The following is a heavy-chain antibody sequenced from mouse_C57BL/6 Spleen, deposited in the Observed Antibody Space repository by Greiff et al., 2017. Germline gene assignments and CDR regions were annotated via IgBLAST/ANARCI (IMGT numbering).Heavy chain of an antibody. J-gene: IGHJ2*01. CDR1: GFTFSNYW. Sequence: EVKLMESGGGLVQPGGSMKLSCVASGFTFSNYWMNWVRQSPEKGLEWVAQIRLKSDNYATHYAESVKGRFTISRDDSKSSVYLQMNNLRAEDTGMYYCTGLLYSIYFDYWGQGTTLTVSS. V-gene: IGHV6-3*01. D-gene: IGHD2-1*01. CDR3: TGLLYSIYFDY. CDR2: IRLKSDNYAT.